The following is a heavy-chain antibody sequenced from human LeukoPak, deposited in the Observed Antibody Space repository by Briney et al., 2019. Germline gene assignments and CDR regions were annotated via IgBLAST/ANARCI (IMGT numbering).Heavy chain of an antibody. J-gene: IGHJ6*03. V-gene: IGHV4-59*11. CDR2: FYDSGST. Sequence: PSETLSLTCTVSGDSISSHYWSWIRQPPGKGLEWIGFFYDSGSTNCKSSLKSRVTMSVDTSKNQFSLKLSSVTAADTAVYYCARVLQNYYHLDVWGTGTTVTVSS. CDR1: GDSISSHY. CDR3: ARVLQNYYHLDV. D-gene: IGHD2/OR15-2a*01.